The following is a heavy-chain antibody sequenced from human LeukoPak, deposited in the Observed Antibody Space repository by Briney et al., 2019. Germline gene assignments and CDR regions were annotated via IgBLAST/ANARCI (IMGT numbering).Heavy chain of an antibody. J-gene: IGHJ4*02. CDR1: GYIFTAHY. CDR2: INPTNGVT. Sequence: ASVKVSCKVSGYIFTAHYIHWVRQAPGQGLEWMGWINPTNGVTNYAQKFQGRVTMTRDTSITTAYMELSSLRSGDTAVYDCVRIYYGPDYWGQGTLVTVSS. CDR3: VRIYYGPDY. D-gene: IGHD4-17*01. V-gene: IGHV1-2*02.